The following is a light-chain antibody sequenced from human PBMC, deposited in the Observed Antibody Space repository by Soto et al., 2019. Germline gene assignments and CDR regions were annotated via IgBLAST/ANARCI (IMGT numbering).Light chain of an antibody. CDR2: DVS. V-gene: IGLV2-11*01. CDR3: CSYAGSYRV. J-gene: IGLJ1*01. CDR1: SSDVGGYNY. Sequence: QSALTQPRSGSGAPGQAVTISCTGTSSDVGGYNYVSWYQQHPGKAPKLMIYDVSKRPSGVPDRFSGSKSGNTASLTISGLQAEDEAEYYCCSYAGSYRVFGTGTKVTVL.